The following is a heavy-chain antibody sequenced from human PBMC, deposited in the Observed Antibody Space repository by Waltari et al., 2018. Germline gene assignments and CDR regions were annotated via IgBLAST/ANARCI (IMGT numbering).Heavy chain of an antibody. CDR2: IITRTGNP. J-gene: IGHJ5*02. D-gene: IGHD2-2*01. CDR3: TREVVPAATIVVNWFDP. V-gene: IGHV7-4-1*02. Sequence: QVQLVQSGSELKKPGASVKISCKASGYIFTSYAINWVRQAPGQGLELMGWIITRTGNPTYAQCFTGRFVFSLDTSVSTAYLEINNLKAEDTAVYYCTREVVPAATIVVNWFDPWGQGTLVTVSS. CDR1: GYIFTSYA.